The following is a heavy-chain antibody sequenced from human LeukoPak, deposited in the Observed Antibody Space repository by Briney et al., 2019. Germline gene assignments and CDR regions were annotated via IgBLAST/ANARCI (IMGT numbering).Heavy chain of an antibody. J-gene: IGHJ4*02. CDR2: ISASGSAI. V-gene: IGHV3-48*01. CDR1: GFPLSSYS. D-gene: IGHD1-1*01. CDR3: VRVKGTYFDY. Sequence: GGSLRLSCAASGFPLSSYSMNWVRQAPGKGLEWISYISASGSAIYYVDSVKGRVTVSRDNARNSLFLQMDSPRAEDTAVYYCVRVKGTYFDYWGPGTLVTVSS.